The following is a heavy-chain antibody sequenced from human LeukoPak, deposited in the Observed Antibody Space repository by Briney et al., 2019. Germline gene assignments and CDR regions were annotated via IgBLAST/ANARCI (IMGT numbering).Heavy chain of an antibody. CDR3: AKDADDYGDWYYFDY. D-gene: IGHD4-17*01. V-gene: IGHV3-30*18. J-gene: IGHJ4*02. CDR1: GFTFSSYG. Sequence: GRSLRLSCAASGFTFSSYGMHWVRQAPGKGLEWVAVISYDGSNKYYADSVKGRFTISRDNSKNTLYLQMNSLRAEDTAVYYSAKDADDYGDWYYFDYWGQGTLVTVSS. CDR2: ISYDGSNK.